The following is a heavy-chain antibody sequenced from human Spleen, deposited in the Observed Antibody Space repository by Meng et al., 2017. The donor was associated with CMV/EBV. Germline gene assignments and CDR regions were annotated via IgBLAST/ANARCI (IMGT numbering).Heavy chain of an antibody. V-gene: IGHV4-4*07. CDR2: IYTSGST. J-gene: IGHJ5*02. D-gene: IGHD5-18*01. Sequence: VQLQDSVPVLLDPSRPPWPTWPVPGGSISSYYWSWIRQPAGKGLEWIGRIYTSGSTNYNPSLKSRVTISVDTSKNQFSLKLSSVTAADTAVYYCARERGYSYGYNWFDPWGQGTLVTVSS. CDR3: ARERGYSYGYNWFDP. CDR1: GGSISSYY.